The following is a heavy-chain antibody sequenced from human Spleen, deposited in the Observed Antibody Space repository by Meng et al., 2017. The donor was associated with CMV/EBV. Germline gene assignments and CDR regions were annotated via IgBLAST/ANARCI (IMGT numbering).Heavy chain of an antibody. D-gene: IGHD2-21*01. CDR1: GFTFSSYV. J-gene: IGHJ4*02. CDR3: AKEGSGLDY. CDR2: ISGSGGST. V-gene: IGHV3-23*01. Sequence: GESLKISCAASGFTFSSYVMSWVRQAPGKGLEWVSAISGSGGSTYYADSVKGRFTISRDNSKNTLYPQMDSLRAEDTAVYYCAKEGSGLDYWGRGTLVTVSS.